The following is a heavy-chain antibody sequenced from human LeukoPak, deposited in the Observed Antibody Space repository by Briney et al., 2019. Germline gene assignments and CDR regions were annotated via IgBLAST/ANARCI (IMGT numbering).Heavy chain of an antibody. Sequence: PSETLSLTCTVSGGSISSSGYYWGWIRQPPGKGLEWIGTIYYSGGTYYNPSLKSRVTISVGTSKNQFSLKLSSVTAADTAVYYCARHVSLDTAMARFDYWGRGTLVTVSS. CDR2: IYYSGGT. CDR1: GGSISSSGYY. V-gene: IGHV4-39*01. CDR3: ARHVSLDTAMARFDY. J-gene: IGHJ4*02. D-gene: IGHD5-18*01.